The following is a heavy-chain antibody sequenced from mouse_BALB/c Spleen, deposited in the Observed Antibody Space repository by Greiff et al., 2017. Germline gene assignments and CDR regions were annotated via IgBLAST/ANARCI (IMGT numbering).Heavy chain of an antibody. CDR3: ARGYYGYGGAWFAY. CDR2: INPSNGRT. J-gene: IGHJ3*01. CDR1: GYTFTSYW. D-gene: IGHD2-2*01. Sequence: QVQLQQPGAELVKPGASVKLSCKASGYTFTSYWMHWVKQRPGQGLEWIGEINPSNGRTNYHEKFKSKATLTVDKSSSTAYMQLSSLTSEDSAVYCCARGYYGYGGAWFAYWGQGTLVTVSA. V-gene: IGHV1S81*02.